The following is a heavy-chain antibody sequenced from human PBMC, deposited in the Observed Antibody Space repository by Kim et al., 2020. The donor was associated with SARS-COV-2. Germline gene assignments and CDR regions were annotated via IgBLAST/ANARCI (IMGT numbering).Heavy chain of an antibody. D-gene: IGHD3-9*01. V-gene: IGHV3-21*01. CDR1: GFTFSSYS. Sequence: GGSLRLSCAASGFTFSSYSMNWVRQAPGKGLEWVSSISSSSSYIYYADSVKGRFTISRDNAKNSLYLQMNSLRAEDTAVYYCARDLMGLRYFDWLLTEGMDVWGQGNTVTVSS. CDR2: ISSSSSYI. J-gene: IGHJ6*02. CDR3: ARDLMGLRYFDWLLTEGMDV.